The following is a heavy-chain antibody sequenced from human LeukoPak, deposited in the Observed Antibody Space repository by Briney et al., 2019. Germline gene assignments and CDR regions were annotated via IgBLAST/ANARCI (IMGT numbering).Heavy chain of an antibody. CDR3: ARGLGLGFLEWFNNWFDP. Sequence: SETLSLTCAVYGGSFSGYYWSWIRQPPGKGLEWIGEINHSGSTNYNPSLKSRVTISVDTSKNQISLKLSSVTAADTAVYYCARGLGLGFLEWFNNWFDPSGQGTLVTASS. CDR2: INHSGST. D-gene: IGHD3-3*01. V-gene: IGHV4-34*01. CDR1: GGSFSGYY. J-gene: IGHJ5*02.